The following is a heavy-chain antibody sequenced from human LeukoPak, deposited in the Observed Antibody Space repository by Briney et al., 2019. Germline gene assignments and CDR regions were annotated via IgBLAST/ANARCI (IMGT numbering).Heavy chain of an antibody. CDR2: ISYEGSNK. D-gene: IGHD1-1*01. CDR1: GFPFSSHG. V-gene: IGHV3-30*18. J-gene: IGHJ4*02. CDR3: AKDGSGTGTARPDY. Sequence: PGGPLRLSCAASGFPFSSHGMHWVRQAPGKGLEWVAVISYEGSNKYYTASVKGRFTISRDNSKNTLYLQMNSLRAEDTAVYYCAKDGSGTGTARPDYWGQGTLVTVSS.